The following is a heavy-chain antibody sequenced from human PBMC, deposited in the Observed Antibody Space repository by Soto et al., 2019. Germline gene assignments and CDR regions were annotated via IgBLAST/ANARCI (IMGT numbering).Heavy chain of an antibody. J-gene: IGHJ5*02. CDR1: GFNFDDHA. CDR2: ISWNSVTI. V-gene: IGHV3-9*01. Sequence: VQLVESVGGLAQPGWSRRLSCAASGFNFDDHAMHWVRQTPGKGLEWVSGISWNSVTINYADSIKGRFTISRDNAKRTLYLQMNNLRPAETAMYFCVRSSGSQPRAGWFDPWGQGTLVTVS. CDR3: VRSSGSQPRAGWFDP. D-gene: IGHD1-26*01.